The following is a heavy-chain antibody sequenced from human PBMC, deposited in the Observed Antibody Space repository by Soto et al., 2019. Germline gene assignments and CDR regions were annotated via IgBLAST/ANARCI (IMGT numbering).Heavy chain of an antibody. Sequence: QVQLVESGGGVVQPGRSLRLSCAASGFTFSNYDLHWVRQAPGKGLEWVAFISWDGSAKYFADSVKGRFTISRDNSKNPLYLQMNSLRAEDTAVYYCAMDHRLYSSPPGYWGQGTLVTVSS. V-gene: IGHV3-30*03. CDR2: ISWDGSAK. CDR1: GFTFSNYD. J-gene: IGHJ4*02. D-gene: IGHD6-13*01. CDR3: AMDHRLYSSPPGY.